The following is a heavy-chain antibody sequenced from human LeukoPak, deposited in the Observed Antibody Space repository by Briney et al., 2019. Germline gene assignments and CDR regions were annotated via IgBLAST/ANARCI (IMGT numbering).Heavy chain of an antibody. CDR2: INPSGGST. Sequence: ASVKVSCKASGYTFTSYYMHWVGQAPGQGLEGMGIINPSGGSTSYAQKFQGRVTMTRDTSTSTVYMELSSLRSEDTAVYYCARDPVLSYGSGSYRGSDYWGQGTLVTVSS. V-gene: IGHV1-46*01. D-gene: IGHD3-10*01. CDR3: ARDPVLSYGSGSYRGSDY. J-gene: IGHJ4*02. CDR1: GYTFTSYY.